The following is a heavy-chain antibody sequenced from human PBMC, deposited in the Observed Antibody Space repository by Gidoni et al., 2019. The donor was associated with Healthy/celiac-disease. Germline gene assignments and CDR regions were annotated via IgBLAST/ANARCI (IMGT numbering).Heavy chain of an antibody. CDR3: AKAEVEYSSRSTWDFDY. CDR2: ISGSGGST. Sequence: EVQLLESGGGLVQPGGSLRLSCAASGFTFSSYAMSWVRQAPGKGLAWVSAISGSGGSTYYADSVKGRFTISRDNSKNTLYLQMNSLRAEDTAVYYCAKAEVEYSSRSTWDFDYWGQGTLVTVSS. D-gene: IGHD6-6*01. V-gene: IGHV3-23*01. CDR1: GFTFSSYA. J-gene: IGHJ4*02.